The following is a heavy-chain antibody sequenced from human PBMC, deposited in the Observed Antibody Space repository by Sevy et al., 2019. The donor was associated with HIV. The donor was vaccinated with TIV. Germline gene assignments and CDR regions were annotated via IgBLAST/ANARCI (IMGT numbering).Heavy chain of an antibody. CDR1: GGTFSSYA. CDR3: ERGRGIVGATTISYFDY. Sequence: ASVKVSCKASGGTFSSYAISWVRQAPGQGLEWMGGIIPIFGTANYAQKFQGRVTITADESTSTAYMELSSLRSGDTAVYYCERGRGIVGATTISYFDYWGQGTLVTVSS. V-gene: IGHV1-69*13. D-gene: IGHD1-26*01. J-gene: IGHJ4*02. CDR2: IIPIFGTA.